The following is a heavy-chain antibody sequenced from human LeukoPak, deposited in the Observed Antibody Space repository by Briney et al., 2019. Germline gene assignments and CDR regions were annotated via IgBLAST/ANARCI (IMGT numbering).Heavy chain of an antibody. J-gene: IGHJ5*02. CDR2: IYYSGST. CDR3: AKLTERAVAGMRYNWFDP. V-gene: IGHV4-59*08. D-gene: IGHD6-19*01. CDR1: GGSISSYY. Sequence: SETLSLTCTVSGGSISSYYWSWIRQPPGKGLEWIGYIYYSGSTNYNPSLKSRVTISVDTSKNQFSLKLSSVTAADTAVYYCAKLTERAVAGMRYNWFDPWGQGTLVTVSS.